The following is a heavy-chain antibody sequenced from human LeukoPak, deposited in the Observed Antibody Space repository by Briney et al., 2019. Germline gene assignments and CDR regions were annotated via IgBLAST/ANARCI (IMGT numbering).Heavy chain of an antibody. Sequence: GGFLRLSCAASGFTFSSFWMHWVRHVPGKGPVWVSRIKSDGSSTSYADSVKGRFTISRDNAKNTLYLQMNSLRAEDTAVYYCARALAVAATGGFDPWGQGTLVTVSS. CDR1: GFTFSSFW. V-gene: IGHV3-74*01. CDR2: IKSDGSST. J-gene: IGHJ5*02. D-gene: IGHD6-19*01. CDR3: ARALAVAATGGFDP.